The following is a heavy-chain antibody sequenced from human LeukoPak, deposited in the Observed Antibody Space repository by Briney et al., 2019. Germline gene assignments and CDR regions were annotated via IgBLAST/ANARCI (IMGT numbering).Heavy chain of an antibody. CDR3: VRERNNFWSGHHSIFDS. CDR2: INNDGSST. J-gene: IGHJ4*02. CDR1: GFIFSDHW. Sequence: GGSLRLSCAASGFIFSDHWMHWDRQAPGKGLVWLSRINNDGSSTIYADSVKGRFTFSRDNAENTLFLEMSSLRVEDTAVYYCVRERNNFWSGHHSIFDSWGQGTLVTVSS. D-gene: IGHD3-3*01. V-gene: IGHV3-74*01.